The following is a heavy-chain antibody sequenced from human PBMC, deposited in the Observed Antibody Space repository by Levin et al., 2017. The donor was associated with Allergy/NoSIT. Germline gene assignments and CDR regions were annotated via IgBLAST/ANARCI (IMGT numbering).Heavy chain of an antibody. D-gene: IGHD4-23*01. CDR2: IGSSISTI. Sequence: LSLTCAASGFSFNLYNMNWVRQAPGKGLEWVSFIGSSISTIHYADSVKGRFTISRDNAKSSLFLQMNSLRVEDTAVYYCATTVGSANVFDYWGQGTLVTVSP. CDR1: GFSFNLYN. J-gene: IGHJ4*02. V-gene: IGHV3-48*01. CDR3: ATTVGSANVFDY.